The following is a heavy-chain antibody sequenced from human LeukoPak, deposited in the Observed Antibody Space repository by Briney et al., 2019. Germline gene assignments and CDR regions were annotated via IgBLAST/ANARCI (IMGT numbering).Heavy chain of an antibody. CDR1: GCSFPTYW. Sequence: TGESLKISCKGSGCSFPTYWIAWVRQMPGKGLEWMGIIYPDESNIRYSPSFQGQVTISADKSISTAYLQWSSLKASDTAMYYCARPPSRGYSSSFEYWGQGTLVTVSS. D-gene: IGHD2-2*03. J-gene: IGHJ4*02. CDR2: IYPDESNI. CDR3: ARPPSRGYSSSFEY. V-gene: IGHV5-51*01.